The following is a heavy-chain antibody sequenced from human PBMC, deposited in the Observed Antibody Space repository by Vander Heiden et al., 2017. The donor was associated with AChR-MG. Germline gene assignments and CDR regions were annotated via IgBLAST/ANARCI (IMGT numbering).Heavy chain of an antibody. V-gene: IGHV4-34*01. CDR3: ARGPMVRGVRRQYYFDY. CDR2: INHSGST. J-gene: IGHJ4*02. D-gene: IGHD3-10*01. Sequence: QVQLQQWGAGLLKPSETLSLTRAVYGGSFSGYYWSWIRQPPGKGLEWSGEINHSGSTNYNPSLKSRVTISVDTSKNQCSLKLSSVTAADTAVYYCARGPMVRGVRRQYYFDYWGQGTLVTVSS. CDR1: GGSFSGYY.